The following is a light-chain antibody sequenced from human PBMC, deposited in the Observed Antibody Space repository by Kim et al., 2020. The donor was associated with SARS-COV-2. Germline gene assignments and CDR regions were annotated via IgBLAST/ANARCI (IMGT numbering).Light chain of an antibody. CDR3: QSYDSSNQV. V-gene: IGLV6-57*03. CDR1: SGSIASNY. Sequence: NFMLTQPHSVSESPGKTVTISCTRSSGSIASNYVQWYQQRPGSAPTTVIYEDNQRPSGVPDRFSGSIDSSSNSASLTISGQKTEDEADYYCQSYDSSNQVFGGGTQLTVL. J-gene: IGLJ3*02. CDR2: EDN.